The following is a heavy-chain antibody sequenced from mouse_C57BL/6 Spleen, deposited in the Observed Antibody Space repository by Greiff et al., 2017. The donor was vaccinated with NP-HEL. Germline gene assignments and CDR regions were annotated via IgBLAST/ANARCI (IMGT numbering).Heavy chain of an antibody. CDR3: ARGRVYYGNFYAMDY. Sequence: QVQLKQPGAELVRPGSSVKLSCKASGYTFTSYWMDWVKQRPGQGLEWIGNIYPSDSETHYNQKFKDKATLTVDKSSSTAYMQLSSLTSEDSAVYYCARGRVYYGNFYAMDYWGQGTSVTVSS. D-gene: IGHD2-1*01. V-gene: IGHV1-61*01. J-gene: IGHJ4*01. CDR1: GYTFTSYW. CDR2: IYPSDSET.